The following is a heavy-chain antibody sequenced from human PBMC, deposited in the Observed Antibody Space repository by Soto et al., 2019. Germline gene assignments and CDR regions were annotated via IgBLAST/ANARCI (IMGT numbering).Heavy chain of an antibody. CDR2: ISDGGGAI. D-gene: IGHD1-26*01. CDR1: GFSFSSSK. V-gene: IGHV3-48*03. J-gene: IGHJ5*02. CDR3: ARDIGGGNWFDP. Sequence: EVQLVESGGGLVQPGGSLRLSCAASGFSFSSSKMNWVRQSPGKGLEWLSYISDGGGAIHYADSVKGRFTVSRDNAKNSLYLQMNSLRDEDTALYYCARDIGGGNWFDPWGQGTLVTVSS.